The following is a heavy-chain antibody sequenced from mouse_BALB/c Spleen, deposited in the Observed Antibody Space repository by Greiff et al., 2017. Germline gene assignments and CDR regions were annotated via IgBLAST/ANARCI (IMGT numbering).Heavy chain of an antibody. CDR1: GFTFSSYA. D-gene: IGHD2-2*01. J-gene: IGHJ2*01. CDR3: ARGRGLRGYFDY. Sequence: EVQGVESGGGLVKPGGSLKLSCAASGFTFSSYAMSWVRQTPEKRLEWVASISSGGSTYYPDSVKGRFTISRDNARNILYLQMSSLRSEDTAMYYCARGRGLRGYFDYWGQGTTLTVSS. CDR2: ISSGGST. V-gene: IGHV5-6-5*01.